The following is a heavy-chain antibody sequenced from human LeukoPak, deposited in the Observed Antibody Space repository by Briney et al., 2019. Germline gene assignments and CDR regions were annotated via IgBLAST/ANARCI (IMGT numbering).Heavy chain of an antibody. CDR3: ARVWSSGYTKDY. CDR2: ISSSSSTI. Sequence: GGSLRLSCAASGFTFSSYEMHWVRQAPGKGLEWLSYISSSSSTIYYADSVKGRLTISRDNAKNSVYLQMNSLRAEDTAVYYCARVWSSGYTKDYWGQGTLVTVSS. V-gene: IGHV3-48*03. CDR1: GFTFSSYE. D-gene: IGHD3-22*01. J-gene: IGHJ4*02.